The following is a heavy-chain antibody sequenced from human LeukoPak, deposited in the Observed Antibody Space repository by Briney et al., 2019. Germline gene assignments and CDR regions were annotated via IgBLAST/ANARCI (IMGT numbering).Heavy chain of an antibody. CDR3: ARSPGITIFGVVITNNWFDP. CDR2: IYYSGST. Sequence: PSETLSLTCTVSGGSISSYYWGWIRQPPGKGLEWIGYIYYSGSTNYNPSLKSRVTISVDTSKNQFSLKLSSVTAANTAVYYCARSPGITIFGVVITNNWFDPWGQGTLVTVSS. V-gene: IGHV4-59*01. CDR1: GGSISSYY. J-gene: IGHJ5*02. D-gene: IGHD3-3*01.